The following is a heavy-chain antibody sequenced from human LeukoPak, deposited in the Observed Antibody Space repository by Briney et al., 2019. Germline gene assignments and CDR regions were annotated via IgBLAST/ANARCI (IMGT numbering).Heavy chain of an antibody. J-gene: IGHJ3*02. CDR3: ARDGGKGDNSAFDI. D-gene: IGHD3-22*01. CDR2: TRDKSRNYRT. V-gene: IGHV3-72*01. CDR1: GVTLSDHH. Sequence: WGSLRLSCAASGVTLSDHHMDGVRQAPGKEREGVGRTRDKSRNYRTQYAAAVDGRFTISRDNSRTSVYLQMNSLKTEDTAVYFCARDGGKGDNSAFDIWGQGTVVTVSS.